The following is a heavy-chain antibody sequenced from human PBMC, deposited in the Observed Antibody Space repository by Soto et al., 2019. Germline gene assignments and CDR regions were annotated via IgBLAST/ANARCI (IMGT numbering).Heavy chain of an antibody. J-gene: IGHJ6*02. CDR3: ARGHYARDV. CDR1: GFTFKNYW. V-gene: IGHV3-7*05. CDR2: IKKDGSEK. Sequence: EVQLVESGGGLVQPGESLRLSCAASGFTFKNYWMTWVRQAPGRGLEWMAYIKKDGSEKDYVDSVRGRFIISRDNAKNSLYLLMNSLRAEDTAVYYCARGHYARDVWGQGTTVTVSS.